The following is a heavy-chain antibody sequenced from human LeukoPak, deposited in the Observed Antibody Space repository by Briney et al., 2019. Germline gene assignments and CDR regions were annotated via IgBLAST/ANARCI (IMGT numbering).Heavy chain of an antibody. CDR1: GYSFTTYR. Sequence: GESLKISCKGSGYSFTTYRIAWVRQMPGKGLEWMGIIYPRDSDIRYSPSFQGQVTISVDKSISTAYLQWSSLKASDTAMYYCARGGPRWPWDYWGQGTLVTVSS. J-gene: IGHJ4*02. V-gene: IGHV5-51*01. D-gene: IGHD2-15*01. CDR3: ARGGPRWPWDY. CDR2: IYPRDSDI.